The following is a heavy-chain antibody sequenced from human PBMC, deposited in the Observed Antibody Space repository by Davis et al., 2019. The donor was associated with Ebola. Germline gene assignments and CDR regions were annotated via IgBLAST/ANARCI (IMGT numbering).Heavy chain of an antibody. V-gene: IGHV3-74*01. CDR3: ASSIVATIADY. D-gene: IGHD5-12*01. J-gene: IGHJ4*02. CDR2: INSDGSST. CDR1: GFTFSNYW. Sequence: GESLKISCAASGFTFSNYWMHWVRQAPGKGLVWVSRINSDGSSTSYADSVKGRFTISRDNAKNTLYLQMNSLRAEDTAVYYCASSIVATIADYWGQGTLVTVSS.